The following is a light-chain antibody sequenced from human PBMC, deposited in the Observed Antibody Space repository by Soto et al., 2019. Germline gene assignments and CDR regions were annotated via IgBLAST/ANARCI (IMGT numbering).Light chain of an antibody. V-gene: IGKV3-20*01. Sequence: EIVLTQSPGTLSLSPGERATLSCRASQSVSSSYLAWYQQKPGQAPRLLIYGASTRATGIPDRFSGSGSGTDFTLTISRLEPEDFAVYYCQQHGRSPPFTFGPGTKVDIK. J-gene: IGKJ3*01. CDR1: QSVSSSY. CDR2: GAS. CDR3: QQHGRSPPFT.